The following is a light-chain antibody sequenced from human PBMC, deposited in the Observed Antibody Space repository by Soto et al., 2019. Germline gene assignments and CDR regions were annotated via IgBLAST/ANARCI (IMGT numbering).Light chain of an antibody. CDR2: GAS. J-gene: IGKJ1*01. CDR1: QTVSITY. CDR3: QQYDSLPPWT. Sequence: VLTQSPGTLSLSPGESATLSCRASQTVSITYLTWYQQKPGQAPRLLIFGASKRATGIPDRFSGGGSGADFTLTISRLDPEDFAVYYCQQYDSLPPWTFGQGTKVDIK. V-gene: IGKV3-20*01.